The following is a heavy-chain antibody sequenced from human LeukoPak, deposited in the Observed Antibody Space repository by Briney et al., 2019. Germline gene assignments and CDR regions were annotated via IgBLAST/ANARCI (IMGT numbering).Heavy chain of an antibody. J-gene: IGHJ4*02. CDR1: GFTFSSYA. CDR3: AKDYYGSGSGDY. D-gene: IGHD3-10*01. V-gene: IGHV3-23*01. Sequence: GGSLRLSCAASGFTFSSYAMSWVRQAPGKGLEWVSAISGSGGGTYYADSVKGRFTISRDNSKNTLYLQMNSLRAEDTAVYYCAKDYYGSGSGDYWGQGTLVTVSS. CDR2: ISGSGGGT.